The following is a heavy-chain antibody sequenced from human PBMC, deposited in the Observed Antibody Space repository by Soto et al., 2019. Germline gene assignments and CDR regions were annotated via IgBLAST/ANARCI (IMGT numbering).Heavy chain of an antibody. CDR1: GYTFTRYG. CDR2: ISGYNGDT. V-gene: IGHV1-18*01. Sequence: QGQLVQSGAEVKKPGASVKVSCKASGYTFTRYGISWVRQPPGQGLEWMGWISGYNGDTKYAQKFQGRVTMTIDTSTTTTYMELRTLTSDATPVYYCAKNGQPPYYYYGMDVWGQGTTVTVSS. J-gene: IGHJ6*02. D-gene: IGHD2-8*01. CDR3: AKNGQPPYYYYGMDV.